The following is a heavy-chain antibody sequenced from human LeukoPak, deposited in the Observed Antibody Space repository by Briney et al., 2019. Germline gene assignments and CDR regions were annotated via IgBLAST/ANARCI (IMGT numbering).Heavy chain of an antibody. CDR2: INPSGGST. V-gene: IGHV1-46*01. D-gene: IGHD3-3*01. CDR3: ASTPGGHYDFWSGHYRGENYFDY. CDR1: GYTFTSYY. Sequence: ASVKVSCKASGYTFTSYYMHWVRQAPGQGLEWMGIINPSGGSTSYAQKFQGRVTMTRDTSTSTVYMELSSLRSEDTAVYYCASTPGGHYDFWSGHYRGENYFDYWGQGTLVTVSS. J-gene: IGHJ4*02.